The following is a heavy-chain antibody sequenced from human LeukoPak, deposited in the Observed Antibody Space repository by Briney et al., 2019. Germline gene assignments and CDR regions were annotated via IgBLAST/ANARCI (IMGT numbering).Heavy chain of an antibody. J-gene: IGHJ4*02. CDR3: ARRRGYSYGPYFDY. Sequence: SETLSLTCAVYGGSFSGYYWSWIRQPPGKGLEWIGEINHSGSTNYNPSLKSRVTISVDTSKNQFSLKLSSVTAADTAVYYCARRRGYSYGPYFDYWGQGTLVTVSS. CDR2: INHSGST. D-gene: IGHD5-18*01. CDR1: GGSFSGYY. V-gene: IGHV4-34*01.